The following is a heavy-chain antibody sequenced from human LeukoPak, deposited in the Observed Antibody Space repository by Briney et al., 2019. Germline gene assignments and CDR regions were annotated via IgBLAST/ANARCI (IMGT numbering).Heavy chain of an antibody. D-gene: IGHD3-22*01. V-gene: IGHV3-7*01. J-gene: IGHJ4*02. Sequence: GGYLRLSCVASGFTFTDYFMSWVRQAPGKGLEWVASIKHNGGEKYYVDSVKGRFTISRDNAKNSLYLEMSSLRVEDTAVYYCARDRGWRTSGYYLYHFDYWGQGTLVTFAS. CDR2: IKHNGGEK. CDR1: GFTFTDYF. CDR3: ARDRGWRTSGYYLYHFDY.